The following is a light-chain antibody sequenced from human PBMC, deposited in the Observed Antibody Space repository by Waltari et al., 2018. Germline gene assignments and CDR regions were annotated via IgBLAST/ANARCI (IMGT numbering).Light chain of an antibody. CDR3: AAWDDSLNGPV. Sequence: TISCSGSGSNIFSNTVNWYQQVPGAAPKLLLFNNNERPSGIPDRFSGSTSGTSASLALSGLRFGDEADYYCAAWDDSLNGPVFGGGTKLTVL. CDR1: GSNIFSNT. CDR2: NNN. J-gene: IGLJ3*02. V-gene: IGLV1-44*01.